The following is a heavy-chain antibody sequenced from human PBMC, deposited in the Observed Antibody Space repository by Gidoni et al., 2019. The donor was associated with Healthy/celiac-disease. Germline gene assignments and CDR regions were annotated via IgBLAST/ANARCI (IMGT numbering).Heavy chain of an antibody. Sequence: EVQLVESGGGLVQPGGSLSLSCAAPGFTFSSYSMNWVRQAPGKGLEWVSYISSSSTIYYADSVKGRFTISRDNAKNSLYLQMNSLRDEDTAVYYCARSRGSYLTPFDYWGQGTLVTVSS. J-gene: IGHJ4*02. V-gene: IGHV3-48*02. CDR1: GFTFSSYS. CDR3: ARSRGSYLTPFDY. D-gene: IGHD1-26*01. CDR2: ISSSSTI.